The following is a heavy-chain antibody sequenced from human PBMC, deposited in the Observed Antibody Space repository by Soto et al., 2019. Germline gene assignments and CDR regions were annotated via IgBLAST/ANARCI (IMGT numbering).Heavy chain of an antibody. CDR3: ARGGDIVVVTAPLDH. CDR1: GFTVSSSY. J-gene: IGHJ5*02. CDR2: IYSDDYT. V-gene: IGHV3-66*01. Sequence: PGGSLRLSCEASGFTVSSSYMSWVRQVPGKGLEWVSIIYSDDYTYYAASVKGRFTISRDNSRNTLYLQMDSLRVEDTAVYYCARGGDIVVVTAPLDHWGQGTLVTVSS. D-gene: IGHD2-21*02.